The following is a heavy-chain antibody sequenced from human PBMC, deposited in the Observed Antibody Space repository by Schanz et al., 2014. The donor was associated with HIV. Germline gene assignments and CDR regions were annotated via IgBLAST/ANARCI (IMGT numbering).Heavy chain of an antibody. Sequence: EVQLVESGGGLVQPGGSLRLSCAASGFTFSNDWMHWVRQAPGKGLVWVSRINALGTTTAYADSVKGRFAISRDNAKRTLYLQMNSLRAEESAVFYCARESNGAFDLWGRGPLVTVSS. CDR1: GFTFSNDW. V-gene: IGHV3-74*01. J-gene: IGHJ2*01. CDR2: INALGTTT. CDR3: ARESNGAFDL.